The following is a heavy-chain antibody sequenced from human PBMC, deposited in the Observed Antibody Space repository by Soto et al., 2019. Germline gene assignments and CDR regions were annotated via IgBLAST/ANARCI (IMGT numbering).Heavy chain of an antibody. J-gene: IGHJ4*02. D-gene: IGHD1-26*01. CDR3: ARSPMGATYFDY. CDR2: ISYDGNNK. CDR1: EFTFSNYA. V-gene: IGHV3-30*03. Sequence: PGGSLRLSCVASEFTFSNYAMHWVRQPPGKGLQWLAVISYDGNNKYYADSVKGRFTISRDNSKNTLYLQMNSLRAEDTAVYYCARSPMGATYFDYWGQRTLVTVSS.